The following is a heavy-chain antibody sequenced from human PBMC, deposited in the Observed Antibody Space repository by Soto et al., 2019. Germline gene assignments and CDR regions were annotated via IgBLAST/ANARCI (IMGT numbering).Heavy chain of an antibody. Sequence: EVQLVESGGGLVQPGRSLRLSCAASGFTFDDYAMHWVRRVPGKGLEWVSSISWNSNIIGYADSVKGRFTISRDNAKNSLYLRMNSLRPEDTALYYCAKGGPAGFCSGGRCYFDYWGQGTLVTVSS. CDR3: AKGGPAGFCSGGRCYFDY. CDR1: GFTFDDYA. J-gene: IGHJ4*02. D-gene: IGHD2-15*01. CDR2: ISWNSNII. V-gene: IGHV3-9*01.